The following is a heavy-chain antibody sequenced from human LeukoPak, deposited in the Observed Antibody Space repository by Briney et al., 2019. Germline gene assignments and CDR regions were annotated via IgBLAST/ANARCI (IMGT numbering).Heavy chain of an antibody. CDR1: GGSFSGYY. CDR3: ARASEGSGSSDLDY. J-gene: IGHJ4*02. V-gene: IGHV4-34*01. CDR2: INHSGST. Sequence: SETLSLTCAVYGGSFSGYYWSWIRQPPGKGLEWTGEINHSGSTNYNPSLKSRVTISVDTSKNQFSLKLSSVTAADTAVYYCARASEGSGSSDLDYWGQGTLVTVSS. D-gene: IGHD3-10*01.